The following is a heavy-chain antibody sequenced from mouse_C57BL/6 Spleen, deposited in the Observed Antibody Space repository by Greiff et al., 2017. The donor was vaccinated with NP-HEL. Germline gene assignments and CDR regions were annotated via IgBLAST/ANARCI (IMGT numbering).Heavy chain of an antibody. V-gene: IGHV1-39*01. Sequence: LVEPGASVKISCKASGYSFTDYNMNWVKQSNGKSLEWIGVINPNYGTTSYNQKFKGKATLTVDQSSSTAYMQLNSLTSEDSAVYYCAREADYSNYLRFDYWGQGTTLTVSS. J-gene: IGHJ2*01. CDR2: INPNYGTT. CDR1: GYSFTDYN. D-gene: IGHD2-5*01. CDR3: AREADYSNYLRFDY.